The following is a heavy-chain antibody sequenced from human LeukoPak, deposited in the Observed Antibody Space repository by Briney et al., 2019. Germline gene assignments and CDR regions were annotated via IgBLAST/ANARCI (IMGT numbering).Heavy chain of an antibody. D-gene: IGHD1/OR15-1a*01. J-gene: IGHJ4*02. V-gene: IGHV1-18*01. CDR2: ISAYNGNT. Sequence: ASVKVSCKATGYTFTSHFISWVRQAPGQGLEWMGWISAYNGNTNYAQKLQGRVTMTTDTSTSTAYMELRSLRSDDTAVYYCARDAPRNIGGIDYWDQGTLVTVSS. CDR3: ARDAPRNIGGIDY. CDR1: GYTFTSHF.